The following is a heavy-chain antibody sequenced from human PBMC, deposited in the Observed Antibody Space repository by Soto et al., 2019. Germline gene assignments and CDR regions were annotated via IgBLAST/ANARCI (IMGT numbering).Heavy chain of an antibody. D-gene: IGHD6-13*01. CDR1: GYSFTSYW. J-gene: IGHJ4*02. V-gene: IGHV5-51*01. CDR3: ARIGSSWYSNRNSIDY. Sequence: PGESLKISCKGSGYSFTSYWIGWVRQMPGKGLEWMGIIYPGDSDTRYSPSFQGQVTISADKSISTAYLQWSSLKASDTAMYYCARIGSSWYSNRNSIDYWGQGTLVTVSS. CDR2: IYPGDSDT.